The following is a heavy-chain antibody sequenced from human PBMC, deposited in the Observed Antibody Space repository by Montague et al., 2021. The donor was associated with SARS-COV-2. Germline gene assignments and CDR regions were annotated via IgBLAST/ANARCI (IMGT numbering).Heavy chain of an antibody. CDR2: KYYSGST. Sequence: SETLSLTCTVSGASISSRSYYWGWICRPPGKGLEWIGFKYYSGSTYYNPTLKSRVAISVDTSKNQFSLKLSSVTAADTAVYYCARRGSSVWGVTVSAELDYWGQGILVIVSS. CDR3: ARRGSSVWGVTVSAELDY. D-gene: IGHD3-10*01. J-gene: IGHJ4*02. V-gene: IGHV4-39*01. CDR1: GASISSRSYY.